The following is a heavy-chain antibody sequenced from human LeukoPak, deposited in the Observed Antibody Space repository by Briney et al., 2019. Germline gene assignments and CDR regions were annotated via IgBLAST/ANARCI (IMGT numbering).Heavy chain of an antibody. CDR3: AREPQSWSYFDY. CDR1: GFTFSIYW. D-gene: IGHD2-8*02. CDR2: IKQDGSER. J-gene: IGHJ4*02. V-gene: IGHV3-7*03. Sequence: PGGSLRLSCAASGFTFSIYWMSWVRQAPGKGLEWVANIKQDGSERYYVDSVKGRFTLSRDNAKNSLYLQMNSLRAEDTAVYYCAREPQSWSYFDYWGQGTLVTVSS.